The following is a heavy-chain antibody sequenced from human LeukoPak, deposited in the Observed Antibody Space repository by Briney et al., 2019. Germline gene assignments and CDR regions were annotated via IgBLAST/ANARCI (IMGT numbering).Heavy chain of an antibody. CDR3: ARGHYSSGWSSFDY. CDR1: GFTFTNYA. D-gene: IGHD6-19*01. V-gene: IGHV3-66*01. CDR2: IYIGRTT. J-gene: IGHJ4*02. Sequence: GGSLRLSCSASGFTFTNYAMTWVRQAPGKGLEWVSIIYIGRTTYCADSVNGRFTVSRDDSKNTLYLQMNSLRAEDTAVYYCARGHYSSGWSSFDYWGQGTLVTVSS.